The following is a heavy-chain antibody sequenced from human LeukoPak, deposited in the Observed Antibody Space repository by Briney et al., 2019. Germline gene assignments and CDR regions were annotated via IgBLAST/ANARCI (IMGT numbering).Heavy chain of an antibody. V-gene: IGHV4-38-2*02. CDR1: GYSISSGYY. J-gene: IGHJ5*02. CDR3: ARLLVVVPAA. Sequence: SETLSLTCTVSGYSISSGYYWGWIRQPPGKGLEWIGSIYHSGSTYYNPSLKSRVTISVDTSKSQFSLKLSSVTAADTAAYYCARLLVVVPAAWGQGTLVTVSS. D-gene: IGHD2-2*01. CDR2: IYHSGST.